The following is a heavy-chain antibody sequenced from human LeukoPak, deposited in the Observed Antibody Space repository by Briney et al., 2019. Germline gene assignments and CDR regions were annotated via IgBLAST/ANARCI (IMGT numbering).Heavy chain of an antibody. J-gene: IGHJ4*02. V-gene: IGHV4-39*07. CDR1: GGSISSGGYY. CDR3: ARVGPWELLSRWLAKGTAYYFDY. D-gene: IGHD1-26*01. CDR2: INHSGST. Sequence: PSETLSLTCTVSGGSISSGGYYWSWIRQPPGKGLEWIGEINHSGSTNYNPSLKSRVTISVDTSKNQFSLKLSSVTAADTAVYYCARVGPWELLSRWLAKGTAYYFDYWGQGTLVTVSS.